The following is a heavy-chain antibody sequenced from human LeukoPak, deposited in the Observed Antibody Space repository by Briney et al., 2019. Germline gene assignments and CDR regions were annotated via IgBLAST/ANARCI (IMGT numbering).Heavy chain of an antibody. Sequence: SETLSLTCAVHGGSFSGYYWSWIRQPPGKGLEWIGEINHSGSTNYNPSLKSRVTISVDTSKNQFSLKLSSVTAADTAVYYCATSGYYDILTGYWPWGQGTLVTVSS. CDR1: GGSFSGYY. V-gene: IGHV4-34*01. D-gene: IGHD3-9*01. CDR2: INHSGST. CDR3: ATSGYYDILTGYWP. J-gene: IGHJ5*02.